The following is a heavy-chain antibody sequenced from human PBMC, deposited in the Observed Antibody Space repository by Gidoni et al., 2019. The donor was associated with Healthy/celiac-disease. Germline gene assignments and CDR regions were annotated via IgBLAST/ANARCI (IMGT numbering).Heavy chain of an antibody. CDR1: GGAIRSGGYY. D-gene: IGHD2-21*02. CDR3: ARGGYGGNSANAFDI. J-gene: IGHJ3*02. CDR2: IYYSGST. Sequence: QVQLQESGQGLVKPSQPLSLTCTVSGGAIRSGGYYWSWIRQPPGKGLEWIVYIYYSGSTYYNPSLKSRRTISVDTSKNQFSLKLSSVTAADTAVYYCARGGYGGNSANAFDIWGQGTMVTVSS. V-gene: IGHV4-31*03.